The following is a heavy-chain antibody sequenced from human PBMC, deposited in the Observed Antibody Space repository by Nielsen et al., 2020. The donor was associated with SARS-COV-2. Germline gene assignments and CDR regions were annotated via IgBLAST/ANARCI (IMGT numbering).Heavy chain of an antibody. CDR3: ARSRGCSTTSCYYIDP. J-gene: IGHJ5*02. Sequence: ASMKVSCKASGYTFTNYPMHWVRQAPGQRLEWMGWINAGNGNTKYSQKFQGRVTITRDTSASTAYMDLSSLRSEDTAVYYCARSRGCSTTSCYYIDPWGQGTLVTVSS. CDR2: INAGNGNT. CDR1: GYTFTNYP. D-gene: IGHD2-2*01. V-gene: IGHV1-3*01.